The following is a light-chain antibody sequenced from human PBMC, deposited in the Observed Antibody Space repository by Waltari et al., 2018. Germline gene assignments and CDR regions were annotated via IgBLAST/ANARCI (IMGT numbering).Light chain of an antibody. Sequence: QSALTQPASVSGSPGQSITISCSGIHSAVAASDSVSWYQHPPGEAPQVIIYDVTNRPSGVSDRFSASTSANRAFLTISGLQPDDERDYYCSSQTLDGVVLFGGGTKLTVL. CDR1: HSAVAASDS. CDR3: SSQTLDGVVL. CDR2: DVT. J-gene: IGLJ2*01. V-gene: IGLV2-14*03.